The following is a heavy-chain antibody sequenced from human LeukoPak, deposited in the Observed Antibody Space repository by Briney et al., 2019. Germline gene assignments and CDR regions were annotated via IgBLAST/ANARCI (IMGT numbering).Heavy chain of an antibody. V-gene: IGHV1-2*02. CDR1: GYTFTGYY. J-gene: IGHJ6*03. CDR3: ARSYCRGGSCYSSFYYYMDV. CDR2: INPNSGGT. D-gene: IGHD2-15*01. Sequence: ASVKVSCKASGYTFTGYYMHWVRQAPGQGLEWMAWINPNSGGTNYAQKVQGRVTMTRDTSISTAYMELSRLRSDDTAVYYCARSYCRGGSCYSSFYYYMDVWGKGTTVTISS.